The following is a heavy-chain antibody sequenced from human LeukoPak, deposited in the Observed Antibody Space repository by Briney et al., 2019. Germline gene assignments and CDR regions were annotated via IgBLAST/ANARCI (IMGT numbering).Heavy chain of an antibody. CDR1: GGSISSSSYY. J-gene: IGHJ3*02. CDR3: ARRIGACYSYGLGAFDI. D-gene: IGHD5-18*01. CDR2: IYYSGST. V-gene: IGHV4-39*01. Sequence: PSETLSLTCTVSGGSISSSSYYWGWIRQPPGKGLEWIGSIYYSGSTYYNPSLKSRVTISVDTSKNQFSLKLSSVTAADTAVYYCARRIGACYSYGLGAFDIWGQGTMVTVSS.